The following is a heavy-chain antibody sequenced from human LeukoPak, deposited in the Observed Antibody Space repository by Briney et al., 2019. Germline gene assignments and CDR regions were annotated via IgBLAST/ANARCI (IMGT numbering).Heavy chain of an antibody. CDR3: AKDTRYDYYFDY. CDR1: GFTFSSYG. D-gene: IGHD5-12*01. J-gene: IGHJ4*02. Sequence: GRSLRLSCAASGFTFSSYGMYGVRQAPGKGLEWVAVISYDGSNKYYADSVKGRFTISRDNSKNTLYLQMNSLRAEDTAVYYCAKDTRYDYYFDYWGQGTLVTVSS. V-gene: IGHV3-30*18. CDR2: ISYDGSNK.